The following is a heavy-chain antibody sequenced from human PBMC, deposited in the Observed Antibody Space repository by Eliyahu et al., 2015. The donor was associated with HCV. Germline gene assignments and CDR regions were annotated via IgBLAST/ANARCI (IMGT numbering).Heavy chain of an antibody. V-gene: IGHV1-18*01. J-gene: IGHJ4*02. CDR3: ARDLHFIDYDSSGYFLYFDY. D-gene: IGHD3-22*01. CDR2: ISAYNGNT. Sequence: QVQLVQSGAEVKKPGASVKVSCKASGYTFTSYGIXWVRQAPGQGLEWMGWISAYNGNTNYAQKLQGRVTMTTDTSTSTAYMELRSLRSDDTAVYYCARDLHFIDYDSSGYFLYFDYWGQGTLVTVSS. CDR1: GYTFTSYG.